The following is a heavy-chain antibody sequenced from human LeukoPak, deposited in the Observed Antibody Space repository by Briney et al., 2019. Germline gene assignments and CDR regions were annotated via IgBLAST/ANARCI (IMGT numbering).Heavy chain of an antibody. D-gene: IGHD2/OR15-2a*01. V-gene: IGHV4-59*08. J-gene: IGHJ4*02. CDR3: AGHHPRNTVDF. CDR1: GGSISSYY. CDR2: ISDVGSI. Sequence: SETLSLTCTVSGGSISSYYWSWIRQPPRKGLEWIAYISDVGSINYNPSLKSRVTISLDTSKNQFSLKLSSVTAADTAVYYCAGHHPRNTVDFWGQGTLVTVSS.